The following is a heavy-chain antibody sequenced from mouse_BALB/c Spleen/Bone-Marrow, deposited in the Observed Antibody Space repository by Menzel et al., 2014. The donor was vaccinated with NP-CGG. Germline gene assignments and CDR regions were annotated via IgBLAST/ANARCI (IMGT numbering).Heavy chain of an antibody. J-gene: IGHJ4*01. V-gene: IGHV1-69*02. CDR2: IYPSDSYT. D-gene: IGHD2-1*01. Sequence: QVQLKESGAELVRPGASVKLSCKASGYTFTSYWINWVKQRPGQGLEWIGSIYPSDSYTNYNQKFKDKATLTVDKSSSTAYMQLSSPTSEDSAAYYCTLLSPMDYWGQGTSVTVSS. CDR3: TLLSPMDY. CDR1: GYTFTSYW.